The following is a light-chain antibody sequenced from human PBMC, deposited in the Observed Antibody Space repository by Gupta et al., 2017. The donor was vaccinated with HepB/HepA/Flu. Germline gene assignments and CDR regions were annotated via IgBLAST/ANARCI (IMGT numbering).Light chain of an antibody. J-gene: IGKJ2*04. Sequence: EIVMTQSPATLSVSPGERATLSCRASQSVGTNLAWYQQKPGQAPRFLIYGASTRTLGMPARFSGSGSGTEFTLTISNLQSEDFAVYYCQQDDTWPRSFGQGTKLEIK. CDR2: GAS. CDR1: QSVGTN. V-gene: IGKV3-15*01. CDR3: QQDDTWPRS.